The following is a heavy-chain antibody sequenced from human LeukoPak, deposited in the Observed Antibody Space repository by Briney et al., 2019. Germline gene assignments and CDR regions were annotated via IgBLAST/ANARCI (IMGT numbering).Heavy chain of an antibody. J-gene: IGHJ3*02. CDR2: ISSSSDYI. Sequence: GRSLRLSCAASGLTFRTYNMNWVRQAPGKGLEWVSSISSSSDYIYYADSLKGRFTISRDDARNSLYLQMNSLRAEDTAVYYCARSNSGYLRDAFDIWGQGTMVTVSS. CDR3: ARSNSGYLRDAFDI. D-gene: IGHD3-22*01. V-gene: IGHV3-21*01. CDR1: GLTFRTYN.